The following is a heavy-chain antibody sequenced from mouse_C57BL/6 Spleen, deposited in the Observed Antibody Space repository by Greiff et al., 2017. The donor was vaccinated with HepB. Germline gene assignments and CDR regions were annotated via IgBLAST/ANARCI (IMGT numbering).Heavy chain of an antibody. CDR3: ARSGSSYAYAMDY. Sequence: VQLKESGPELVKPGASVKISCKASGYAFSSSWMNWVKQRPGKGLEWIGRIYPGDGDTNYNGKFKGKATLTADKSSSTAYMQLSSLTSEDSAVYFCARSGSSYAYAMDYWGQGTSVTVSS. V-gene: IGHV1-82*01. CDR1: GYAFSSSW. J-gene: IGHJ4*01. CDR2: IYPGDGDT. D-gene: IGHD1-1*01.